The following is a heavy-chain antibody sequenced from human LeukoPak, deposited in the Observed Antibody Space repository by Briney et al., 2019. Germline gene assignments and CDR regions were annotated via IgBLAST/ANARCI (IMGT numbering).Heavy chain of an antibody. CDR2: ISSSGNSI. Sequence: GGSLRLSCAASGFTFSNYYMSWIRQAPGKGLEWVSYISSSGNSISYADSVKGRFTISRDNAKNSLYLQMNSLRADDTAVYYCARDQVSVAGKGIDYWGQGTLVTVSS. CDR3: ARDQVSVAGKGIDY. J-gene: IGHJ4*02. V-gene: IGHV3-11*04. D-gene: IGHD6-13*01. CDR1: GFTFSNYY.